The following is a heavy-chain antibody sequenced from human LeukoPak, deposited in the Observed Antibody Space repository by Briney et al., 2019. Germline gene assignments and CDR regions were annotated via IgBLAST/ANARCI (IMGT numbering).Heavy chain of an antibody. CDR3: ARAVNSASKSDY. J-gene: IGHJ4*02. Sequence: GGSLRLSCAASGFTFGSYWMHWVRQAPGKGLVWVSRINTDGSFTNYADSVKGRFTISRDNAKNTPYLQMNSLRAEDTAVYYCARAVNSASKSDYWGQGTLVTVSS. CDR1: GFTFGSYW. D-gene: IGHD2-2*01. V-gene: IGHV3-74*01. CDR2: INTDGSFT.